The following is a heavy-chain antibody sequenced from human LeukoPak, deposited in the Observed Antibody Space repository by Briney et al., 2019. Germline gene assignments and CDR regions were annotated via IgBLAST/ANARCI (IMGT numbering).Heavy chain of an antibody. CDR1: GGSISSGDYY. J-gene: IGHJ5*02. D-gene: IGHD6-13*01. Sequence: SSQTLSLTCTVSGGSISSGDYYWSWIRQPPGKGLEWIGYIYYSGSTYYNPSLKSRVTISVDTSKNQFSLKLSSVTAADTAVYYCARERIAAAGSFDPWGQGTLVTVSS. CDR2: IYYSGST. CDR3: ARERIAAAGSFDP. V-gene: IGHV4-30-4*01.